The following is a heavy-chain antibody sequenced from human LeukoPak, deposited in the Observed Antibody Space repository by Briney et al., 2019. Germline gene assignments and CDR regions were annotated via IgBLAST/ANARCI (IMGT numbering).Heavy chain of an antibody. J-gene: IGHJ3*02. CDR2: IYLGDSDT. Sequence: GESLKISCKGSGYSFTSYWIGWVRQMPGKGLEWMGIIYLGDSDTRYSPSFQGQVTISADKSISTAYLQWSSLKASDTAMYYCARPRTITVRAFDIWGQGTMVTVSS. CDR3: ARPRTITVRAFDI. D-gene: IGHD6-19*01. V-gene: IGHV5-51*01. CDR1: GYSFTSYW.